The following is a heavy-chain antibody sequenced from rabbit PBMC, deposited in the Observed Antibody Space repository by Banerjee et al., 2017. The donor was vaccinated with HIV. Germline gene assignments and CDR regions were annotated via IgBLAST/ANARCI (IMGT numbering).Heavy chain of an antibody. Sequence: QSLEESGGGLVQPEGSLTLTCKASGFTISSNAMSWVRQAPGKGLEWIGTIHAGGGATWYASWVNGRFTISKTSSTTVTLQMTSLTAADTATYFCARRTNGDDTYHFWGPGTLVTVS. CDR3: ARRTNGDDTYHF. CDR1: GFTISSNA. CDR2: IHAGGGAT. J-gene: IGHJ4*01. D-gene: IGHD2-1*01. V-gene: IGHV1S40*01.